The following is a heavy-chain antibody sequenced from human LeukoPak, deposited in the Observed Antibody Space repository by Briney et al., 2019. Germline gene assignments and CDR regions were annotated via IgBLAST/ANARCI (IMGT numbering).Heavy chain of an antibody. J-gene: IGHJ4*02. CDR1: GFTFSNYG. Sequence: GGSLRLSCAASGFTFSNYGMHWVRQAPGKGLERVAAISNDGSKIQYADSVEGRFTISRDKSKNTLYLQMNSLRVEDTALYYCAKPMFYDFWSGLDYWGQGTLVTVSS. D-gene: IGHD3-3*01. CDR2: ISNDGSKI. V-gene: IGHV3-30*18. CDR3: AKPMFYDFWSGLDY.